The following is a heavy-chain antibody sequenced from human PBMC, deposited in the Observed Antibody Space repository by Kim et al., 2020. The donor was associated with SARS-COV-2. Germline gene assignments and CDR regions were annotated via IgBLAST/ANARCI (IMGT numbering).Heavy chain of an antibody. V-gene: IGHV3-73*01. J-gene: IGHJ4*02. D-gene: IGHD1-26*01. Sequence: GGSLRLSCAASGFTFSGSAMHWVRQASGKGLEWVGRIRSKANSYATAYAASVKGRFTISRDDSKNTAYLQMNSLKTEDTAVYYCTRGGSGSYSPDYWGQGTLVTVSS. CDR2: IRSKANSYAT. CDR1: GFTFSGSA. CDR3: TRGGSGSYSPDY.